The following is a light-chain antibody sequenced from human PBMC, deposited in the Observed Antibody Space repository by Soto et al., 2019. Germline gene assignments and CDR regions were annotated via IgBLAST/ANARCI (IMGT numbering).Light chain of an antibody. V-gene: IGLV2-23*01. CDR2: EGS. Sequence: QSVLTQPASVSGSPGQSITMSCTGTSNDVGNYKYVSWYQQHPGKAPKLVIYEGSQRPSGVSNRFSGSKSGNTASLTISGLQAEDEADYYCCSYVGSTTYVFGTGTKVTVL. CDR3: CSYVGSTTYV. CDR1: SNDVGNYKY. J-gene: IGLJ1*01.